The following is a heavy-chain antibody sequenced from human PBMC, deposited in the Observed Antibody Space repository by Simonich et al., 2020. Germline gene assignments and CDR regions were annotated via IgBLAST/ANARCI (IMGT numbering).Heavy chain of an antibody. CDR1: GFTFCSYW. V-gene: IGHV3-7*01. CDR3: ARDVRRDGFDY. CDR2: IKQERSGK. J-gene: IGHJ4*02. Sequence: EVQLVESGGGLVQPGGSLRLSCAASGFTFCSYWMSWGQASGKGLGWVANIKQERSGKYYVDSVKGRFPISRDNAKNSLYLQMNSLRAEDTAVYYCARDVRRDGFDYWGQGTLVTVSS.